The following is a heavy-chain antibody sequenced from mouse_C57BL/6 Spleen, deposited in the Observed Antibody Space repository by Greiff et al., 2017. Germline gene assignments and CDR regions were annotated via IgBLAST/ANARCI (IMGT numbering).Heavy chain of an antibody. J-gene: IGHJ3*01. V-gene: IGHV1-76*01. CDR1: GYTFTDYY. D-gene: IGHD3-2*02. CDR3: ARQGSSGYVY. Sequence: VQLVESGAELVRPGASVKLSCKASGYTFTDYYINWVKQRPGQGLEWIARIYPGSGNTYYNEKFKGKATLTAEKSSSTAYMQLSSLTSEDSAVYFCARQGSSGYVYWGQGTLVTVSA. CDR2: IYPGSGNT.